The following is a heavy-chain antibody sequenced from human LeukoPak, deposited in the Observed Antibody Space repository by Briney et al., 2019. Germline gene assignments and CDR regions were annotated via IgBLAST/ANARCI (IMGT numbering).Heavy chain of an antibody. CDR1: GGSISSGGFS. J-gene: IGHJ3*02. CDR2: IYYSGST. D-gene: IGHD3-3*01. V-gene: IGHV4-30-4*07. CDR3: ARDKSAYYDFWSGYHRDAFDI. Sequence: PSQTLSLTCGVSGGSISSGGFSWSWIRQPPGKGLEWIGYIYYSGSTNYNPSLKSRVTISVDTSKNQFSLKLSSVTAADTAVYYCARDKSAYYDFWSGYHRDAFDIWGQGTMVTVSS.